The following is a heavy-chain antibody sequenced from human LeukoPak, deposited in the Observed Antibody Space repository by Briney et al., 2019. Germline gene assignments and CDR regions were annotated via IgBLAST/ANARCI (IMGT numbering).Heavy chain of an antibody. CDR2: IYASGST. D-gene: IGHD2-2*01. V-gene: IGHV4-38-2*02. Sequence: SETLSLTCTVSGYSISSGYYWGWIRQPPGKGLEWIGRIYASGSTNYNPSLRSRVTISLDTSKNQFSLRLNSVTAADTAMYFCASSYSQGSTSATGAFDFWGLGMMVTVSS. CDR1: GYSISSGYY. CDR3: ASSYSQGSTSATGAFDF. J-gene: IGHJ3*01.